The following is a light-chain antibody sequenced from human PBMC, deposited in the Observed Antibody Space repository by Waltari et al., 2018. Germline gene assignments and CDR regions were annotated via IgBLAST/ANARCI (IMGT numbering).Light chain of an antibody. V-gene: IGKV1-39*01. CDR2: GAS. CDR3: QQSYTTPPHT. J-gene: IGKJ2*01. CDR1: QSISSY. Sequence: DIQMTQSPSSLSASVGDRVTITCRASQSISSYLNWYQQKPGKAPKLLIYGASSLQSGVPSRFSGSGSGTDFTLTISSLQPEDFATYYCQQSYTTPPHTFAQGTKLEIK.